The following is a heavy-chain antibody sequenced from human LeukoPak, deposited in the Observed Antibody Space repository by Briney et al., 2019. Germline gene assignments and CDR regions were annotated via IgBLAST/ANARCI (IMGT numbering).Heavy chain of an antibody. Sequence: GGSLRLSCAASGFIFSTYAMSWVRQAPGKGLEWVSAISGSGGSTYYAHSVKGRFTISRDNAKNSMYLQMNSLRADDTAVYYCARDHTGYEYGSFTYHYQYMDVWGKGTTVTVSS. CDR2: ISGSGGST. J-gene: IGHJ6*03. V-gene: IGHV3-23*01. D-gene: IGHD5-12*01. CDR1: GFIFSTYA. CDR3: ARDHTGYEYGSFTYHYQYMDV.